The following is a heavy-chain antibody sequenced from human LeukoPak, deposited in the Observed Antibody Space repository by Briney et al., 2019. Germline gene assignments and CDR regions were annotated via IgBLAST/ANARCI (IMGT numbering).Heavy chain of an antibody. V-gene: IGHV3-30*04. J-gene: IGHJ4*02. D-gene: IGHD5-18*01. CDR3: AKDGAYIFGYLMGDF. CDR1: GFTFSNYA. Sequence: GGSLRLSCATSGFTFSNYAIHWVRQAPGKGLEWVAVISYDGSNKYYADSVKGRFTISRDNSKNTVYLQMNSLRAEDSAVYYCAKDGAYIFGYLMGDFWGQGTLVTVSS. CDR2: ISYDGSNK.